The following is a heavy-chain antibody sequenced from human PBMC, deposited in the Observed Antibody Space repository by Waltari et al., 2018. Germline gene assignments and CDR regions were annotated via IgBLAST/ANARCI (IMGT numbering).Heavy chain of an antibody. CDR3: VRPPVQPGFGESSFDY. D-gene: IGHD3-10*01. V-gene: IGHV5-51*03. CDR2: VYPWNPAT. J-gene: IGHJ4*02. Sequence: EVQLVQSGAEVKKPGESLKISCKGSGYSFTTYWIGRVCQMRGKGLEWMGVVYPWNPATRYSPSVPGQVTISAAKSISTTYLQWSSLKASDTAMYYCVRPPVQPGFGESSFDYWGQGTLVTVSS. CDR1: GYSFTTYW.